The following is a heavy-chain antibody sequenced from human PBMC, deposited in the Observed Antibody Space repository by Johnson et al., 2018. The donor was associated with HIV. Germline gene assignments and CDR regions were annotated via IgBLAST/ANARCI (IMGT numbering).Heavy chain of an antibody. D-gene: IGHD1-1*01. Sequence: MKWVRQTPGMGLEWVSAINWNAGRTGYTDSVKGRFTICRDNAKNSLYVEMNRLRAEDTAFYYYTRDLVSWNGIWREAFDIWGQGTMVTVS. CDR3: TRDLVSWNGIWREAFDI. CDR2: INWNAGRT. V-gene: IGHV3-20*03. J-gene: IGHJ3*02.